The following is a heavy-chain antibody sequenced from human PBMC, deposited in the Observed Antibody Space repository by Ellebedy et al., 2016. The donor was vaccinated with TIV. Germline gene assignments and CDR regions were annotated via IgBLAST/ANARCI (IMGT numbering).Heavy chain of an antibody. CDR1: GFTVGNNY. J-gene: IGHJ4*02. CDR2: IYSGGDT. Sequence: GESLKISCTASGFTVGNNYMNWLRQAPGKGLEWVSLIYSGGDTVYADSVKGRFTISRDSSKNTLYLQMNSLRADDTAVYYCARDPPGIAATGPYKWGQGTLVTVSS. V-gene: IGHV3-53*01. CDR3: ARDPPGIAATGPYK. D-gene: IGHD6-13*01.